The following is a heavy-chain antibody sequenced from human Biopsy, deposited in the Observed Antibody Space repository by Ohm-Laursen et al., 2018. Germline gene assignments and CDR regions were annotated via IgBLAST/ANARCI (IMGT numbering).Heavy chain of an antibody. D-gene: IGHD4-17*01. J-gene: IGHJ4*02. CDR1: GFTFSTYA. V-gene: IGHV3-23*01. Sequence: SLRPSCAASGFTFSTYAMSWVRQAPGKGLEWVSSITSSGASTDFADSVKGRFTISRDNSKNTLYLQMNSLRADDTAVYYCALAAAQTVTHFDYWGQGTLVTVSS. CDR2: ITSSGAST. CDR3: ALAAAQTVTHFDY.